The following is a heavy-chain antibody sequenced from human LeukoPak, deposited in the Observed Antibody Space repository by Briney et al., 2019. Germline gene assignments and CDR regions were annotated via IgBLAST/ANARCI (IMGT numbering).Heavy chain of an antibody. CDR1: GYSISSGYY. CDR3: ARVLLWFGESPHFDY. Sequence: SETLSLTCAVSGYSISSGYYWGWIRQPPGKGLEWIGSIYHSGSTYYNPSIKSRVTISVDTSKNQFSLKLSSVTAADTAVYYCARVLLWFGESPHFDYWGQGTLVTVSS. V-gene: IGHV4-38-2*01. J-gene: IGHJ4*02. D-gene: IGHD3-10*01. CDR2: IYHSGST.